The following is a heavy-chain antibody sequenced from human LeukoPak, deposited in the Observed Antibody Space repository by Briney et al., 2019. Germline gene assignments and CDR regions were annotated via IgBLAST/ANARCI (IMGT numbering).Heavy chain of an antibody. V-gene: IGHV4-59*01. CDR2: IYHSGST. J-gene: IGHJ4*02. Sequence: SETLSLTCTVSGGSISSYYWSWIRQPPGKGLEWIGYIYHSGSTNYNPSLKSRVTISVDTSKNQFSLKLSSVTAADTAVYYCARAGGSGSHFDYWGQGTLVTVPS. CDR1: GGSISSYY. D-gene: IGHD6-19*01. CDR3: ARAGGSGSHFDY.